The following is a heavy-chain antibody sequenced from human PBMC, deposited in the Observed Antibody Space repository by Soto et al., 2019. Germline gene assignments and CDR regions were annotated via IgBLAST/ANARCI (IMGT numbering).Heavy chain of an antibody. J-gene: IGHJ6*02. Sequence: QVQLVQSGAEVKKPGSSVKVSCKASGGTFSSYAISWVRQAPGQGLEWMGGLIPIFGTANYEQKFQGRVTITADESTSTAYMELSSLRYEDTAVYYCARHVPAAGYYYGMDVWGQGTTVTVSS. CDR1: GGTFSSYA. CDR3: ARHVPAAGYYYGMDV. CDR2: LIPIFGTA. V-gene: IGHV1-69*12. D-gene: IGHD2-2*01.